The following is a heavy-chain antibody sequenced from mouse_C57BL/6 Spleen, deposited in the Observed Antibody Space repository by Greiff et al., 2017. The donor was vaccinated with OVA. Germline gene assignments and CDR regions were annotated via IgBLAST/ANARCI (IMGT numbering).Heavy chain of an antibody. CDR1: GYTFTSYW. CDR3: ASLDDGSSNWYFDV. CDR2: IDPSDSET. Sequence: QVQLQQPGAELVRPGSSVKLSCKASGYTFTSYWMHWVKQRPIQGLEWIGNIDPSDSETHYNQKFKDKATLTVDKSSSTAYMQLSSLTSEDSAVYYCASLDDGSSNWYFDVWGTGTTVTVSS. J-gene: IGHJ1*03. V-gene: IGHV1-52*01. D-gene: IGHD1-1*01.